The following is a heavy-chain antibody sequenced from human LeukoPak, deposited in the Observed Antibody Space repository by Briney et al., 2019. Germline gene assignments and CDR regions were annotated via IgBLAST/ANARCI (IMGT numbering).Heavy chain of an antibody. CDR1: GFTFSNAW. J-gene: IGHJ4*02. V-gene: IGHV3-15*01. CDR2: IKSKTDDGTT. Sequence: GGSLRLSCVASGFTFSNAWMNWVRQAPGKGLEWVGRIKSKTDDGTTDYAAPVKGRFTISRDDSKNTLYLQMNSLKTEDTAVYYCTITPGYVSGWYDLDYWGQGTLVTVSS. D-gene: IGHD6-19*01. CDR3: TITPGYVSGWYDLDY.